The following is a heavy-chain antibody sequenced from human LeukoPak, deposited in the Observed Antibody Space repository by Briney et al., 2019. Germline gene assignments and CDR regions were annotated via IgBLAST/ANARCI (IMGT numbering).Heavy chain of an antibody. Sequence: GGSLRLSCAVSGFSLSNYAMNWVRQAPGKGLEWVSLIIASSGSTVYADSAKGRFTISRDNSKNTVYLQINSLRAEDTAVYYCGKTTTGYSSGQKPAWPVDYWGQGTLVTVSS. CDR3: GKTTTGYSSGQKPAWPVDY. J-gene: IGHJ4*02. CDR2: IIASSGST. D-gene: IGHD6-19*01. CDR1: GFSLSNYA. V-gene: IGHV3-23*01.